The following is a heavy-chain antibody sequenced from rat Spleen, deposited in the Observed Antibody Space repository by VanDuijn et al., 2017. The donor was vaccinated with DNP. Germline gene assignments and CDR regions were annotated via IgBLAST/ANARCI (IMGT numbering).Heavy chain of an antibody. J-gene: IGHJ1*01. D-gene: IGHD1-1*01. Sequence: EVQLVESGGGLVQPGRSLKLSCAASGFTFSDYYMAWVRQAPTKGLDWVAYISYDGGSTYNGDSVKGRFTISRDNAKTTLYLQMNSLRSEATATYYCARGVYYYSATYWYFDFWGPGTMVTVSS. CDR2: ISYDGGST. V-gene: IGHV5-22*01. CDR3: ARGVYYYSATYWYFDF. CDR1: GFTFSDYY.